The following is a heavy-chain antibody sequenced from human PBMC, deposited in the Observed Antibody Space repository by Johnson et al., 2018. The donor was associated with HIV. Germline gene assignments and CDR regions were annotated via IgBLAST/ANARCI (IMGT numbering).Heavy chain of an antibody. CDR1: GFTFSSYA. CDR2: ISYDGSNK. V-gene: IGHV3-30*04. J-gene: IGHJ3*02. CDR3: ARVRGGTGHGAFDI. Sequence: QVQLVESGGGVVQPGRSLRLSCAASGFTFSSYAMHWVRQAPVKGLEWVAVISYDGSNKYHADSVKGRFTISRDNSKNTLYLQLNSLRAEDTAVYYCARVRGGTGHGAFDIWGQGTMVTVSS.